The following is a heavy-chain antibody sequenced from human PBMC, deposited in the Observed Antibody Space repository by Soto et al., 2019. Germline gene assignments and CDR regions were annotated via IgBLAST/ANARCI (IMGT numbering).Heavy chain of an antibody. V-gene: IGHV3-21*01. Sequence: GGSLRLSCAASGFTFSTYSMNWVRQAPGKGLEWVSSITSRGSYIYYADSVKGRFTISRDNAKNSLYLQMNSLRAEDTAVYYCARDSGPDWLASSGHYYYYYMDVWGKGTTVTVSS. CDR1: GFTFSTYS. CDR3: ARDSGPDWLASSGHYYYYYMDV. D-gene: IGHD3-9*01. CDR2: ITSRGSYI. J-gene: IGHJ6*03.